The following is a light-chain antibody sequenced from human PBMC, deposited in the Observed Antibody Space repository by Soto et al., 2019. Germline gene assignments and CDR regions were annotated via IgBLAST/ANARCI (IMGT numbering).Light chain of an antibody. V-gene: IGLV1-47*01. CDR3: AAWDDGVGGPA. CDR1: NSNIGNKY. CDR2: RNN. J-gene: IGLJ3*02. Sequence: QSVLTQPPSASGTPGQRVTISCSGSNSNIGNKYVYWYQQLPGTAPKLLMYRNNHRPSGVPDRLSGSKSGTSASLAISGLRSEDEADYYSAAWDDGVGGPAFGGGTQLTVL.